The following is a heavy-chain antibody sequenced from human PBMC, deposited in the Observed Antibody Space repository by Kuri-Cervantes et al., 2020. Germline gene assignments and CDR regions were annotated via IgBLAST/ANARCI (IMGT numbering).Heavy chain of an antibody. J-gene: IGHJ4*02. D-gene: IGHD3-10*01. CDR1: GFTFSSYS. CDR3: ARLPRGVGVSWFEPVGITGIY. CDR2: ISSSSSTI. Sequence: GGSLRLSCAASGFTFSSYSMNWVRQAPGKGLEWVSYISSSSSTIYYADSVKGRFTISRDNAKNSLYLQMNSLRAEDTAVYYCARLPRGVGVSWFEPVGITGIYWGQGTLVTVSS. V-gene: IGHV3-48*01.